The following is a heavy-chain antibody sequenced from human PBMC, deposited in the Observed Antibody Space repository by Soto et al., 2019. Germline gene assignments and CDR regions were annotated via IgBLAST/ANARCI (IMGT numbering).Heavy chain of an antibody. CDR2: ISGSGGST. CDR1: GFTFSSYA. D-gene: IGHD3-10*01. CDR3: AKDHYYGSGSYYFY. Sequence: PGGSLRLSCAASGFTFSSYAMSWVRQAPGKGLEWVSAISGSGGSTYYADSVKGRFTISRDNSKNTLYLQMNSLRAEDMAVYYCAKDHYYGSGSYYFYWGQGTLVTVS. V-gene: IGHV3-23*01. J-gene: IGHJ4*02.